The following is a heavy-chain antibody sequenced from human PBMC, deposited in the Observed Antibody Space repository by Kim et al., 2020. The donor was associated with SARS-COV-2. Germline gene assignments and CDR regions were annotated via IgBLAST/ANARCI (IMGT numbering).Heavy chain of an antibody. V-gene: IGHV3-49*04. Sequence: GGSLRLSCTASGFTFGDYAMSWVRQAPGKGLEWVGFIRSKAYGGTTEYAASVKGRFTISRDDSKSIAYLQMNSLKTEDTAVYYCTRDDFWSGYYGYWGQGALVSVSP. CDR1: GFTFGDYA. D-gene: IGHD3-3*01. CDR2: IRSKAYGGTT. J-gene: IGHJ4*02. CDR3: TRDDFWSGYYGY.